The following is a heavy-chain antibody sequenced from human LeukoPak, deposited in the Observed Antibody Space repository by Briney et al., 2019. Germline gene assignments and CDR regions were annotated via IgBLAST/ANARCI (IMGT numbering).Heavy chain of an antibody. CDR2: IWYDGSNK. CDR3: AKDVSVTPKGFDY. D-gene: IGHD4-11*01. J-gene: IGHJ4*02. CDR1: GFTFSSYG. V-gene: IGHV3-33*06. Sequence: GGSLRLSCAASGFTFSSYGMHWVRQAPGKGLEWVAVIWYDGSNKYYADSVKGRFTIPRDNSKNTLYLQMNSLRAGDTAVYYCAKDVSVTPKGFDYWGQGTLVTVSS.